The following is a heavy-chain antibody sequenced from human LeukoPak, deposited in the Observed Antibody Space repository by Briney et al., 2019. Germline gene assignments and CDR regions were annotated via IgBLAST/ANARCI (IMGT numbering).Heavy chain of an antibody. CDR1: GYTLTELS. D-gene: IGHD3-9*01. V-gene: IGHV1-24*01. CDR3: ARDFSSVRYFDWPLSRRLPNWFDP. CDR2: FDPEDGET. Sequence: VASVKVSCKVSGYTLTELSMHWVRQAPGKGLEWMGGFDPEDGETIYAQKFQGRVTMTEDTSTSTAYMELRSLRSDDAAVYYCARDFSSVRYFDWPLSRRLPNWFDPWGQGTLVTVSS. J-gene: IGHJ5*02.